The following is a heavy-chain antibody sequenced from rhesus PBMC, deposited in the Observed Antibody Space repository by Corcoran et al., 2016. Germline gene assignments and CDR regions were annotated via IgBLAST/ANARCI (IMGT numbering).Heavy chain of an antibody. J-gene: IGHJ5-1*01. CDR2: IHDTPVNP. V-gene: IGHV4-93*02. CDR3: ARHLGSSYGWRFDV. CDR1: GGSISSSNW. D-gene: IGHD6-43*01. Sequence: QVQLQESGPAVVKPSETLSLTCAVSGGSISSSNWRDWIRQSPGKGLEWIGGIHDTPVNPVYSPPLKGRVTLSIDTSQNQFALKLSSVTAADTAVYFCARHLGSSYGWRFDVWGAGVLVTVSS.